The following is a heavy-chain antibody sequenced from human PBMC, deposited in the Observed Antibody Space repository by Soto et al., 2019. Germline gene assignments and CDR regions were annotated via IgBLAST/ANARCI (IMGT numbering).Heavy chain of an antibody. D-gene: IGHD3-3*01. CDR1: GGAISTYY. CDR2: IYSSGST. Sequence: QVHLQESGPGLVKPSETLSLTCTVSGGAISTYYWTWIRQPAGKGLEWIGRIYSSGSTKYNPSLHSRVTMSLDTSNNQFSLRLSSVTAADTAVYYCPRGQRFSDWFDPWGQGTLVTVSS. V-gene: IGHV4-4*07. J-gene: IGHJ5*02. CDR3: PRGQRFSDWFDP.